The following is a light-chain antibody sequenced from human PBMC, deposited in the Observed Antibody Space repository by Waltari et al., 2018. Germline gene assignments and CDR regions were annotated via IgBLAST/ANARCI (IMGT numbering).Light chain of an antibody. Sequence: DIVMTQSPLSLPVTPGYPASTTCRSSHSLHHRNGYNFLDWYRQKPGPSPQLLIYLGSNRASGVPDRFSGSGSGTDFTLKISRVEAEDVGVYYCMQALQTPRTFGQGTKVEIK. CDR2: LGS. CDR3: MQALQTPRT. J-gene: IGKJ1*01. V-gene: IGKV2-28*01. CDR1: HSLHHRNGYNF.